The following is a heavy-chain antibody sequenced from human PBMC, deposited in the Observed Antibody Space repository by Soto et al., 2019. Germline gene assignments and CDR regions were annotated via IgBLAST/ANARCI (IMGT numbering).Heavy chain of an antibody. CDR1: GDNISSNGAS. J-gene: IGHJ6*02. Sequence: PSQTLSLTCAISGDNISSNGASWNWIRQSPSRGLEWLGKTYYWSKWSNDYAVSVKSRITISPDTSQNQFSLHLSSVTPEDTAVYYCARYCYDSRGSYYHYYGMDVWGQGTTVTVSS. V-gene: IGHV6-1*01. CDR2: TYYWSKWSN. CDR3: ARYCYDSRGSYYHYYGMDV. D-gene: IGHD3-22*01.